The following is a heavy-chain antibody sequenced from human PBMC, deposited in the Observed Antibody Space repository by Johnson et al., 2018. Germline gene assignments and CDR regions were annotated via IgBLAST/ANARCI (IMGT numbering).Heavy chain of an antibody. Sequence: EVQLLESGGGLVKPGESLRLSCAASGFTFSSYSMNWVRQAPGKGLEWVSAISGSGGSTYYADSVKGRFTISRDNSKNTLYLQMNSLRAEDTAVYYCAREYYYDSIGYYDAFDIWGQGPMVTVSS. CDR2: ISGSGGST. D-gene: IGHD3-22*01. CDR3: AREYYYDSIGYYDAFDI. CDR1: GFTFSSYS. J-gene: IGHJ3*02. V-gene: IGHV3-23*01.